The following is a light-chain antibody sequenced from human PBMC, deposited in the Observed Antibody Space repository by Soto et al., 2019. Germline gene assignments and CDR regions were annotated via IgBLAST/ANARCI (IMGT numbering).Light chain of an antibody. J-gene: IGLJ1*01. CDR1: TSIVGSYNV. CDR2: EGS. CDR3: CSYAGSSTFV. Sequence: QSVLTPPASVSGSPGQSITIPCTGTTSIVGSYNVVSWYQQHPGKAPKVMIYEGSKRPSGVSDRFSGSKSGNTASLTISGLQAEDEADYYCCSYAGSSTFVFGTGTKVTVL. V-gene: IGLV2-23*01.